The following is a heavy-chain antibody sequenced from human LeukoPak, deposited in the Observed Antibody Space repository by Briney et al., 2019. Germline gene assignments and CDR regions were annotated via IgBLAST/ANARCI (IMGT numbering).Heavy chain of an antibody. CDR2: IYYSGST. Sequence: SETLSLPCTVSGGSISSGGYYWSWIRQHPGKGREWIGYIYYSGSTYYNPSLKSRVTISVDTSKNQFSLKLSPVTAADTAVYYCARDVRYGYFDYWGQGTLVTVSS. D-gene: IGHD5-18*01. CDR1: GGSISSGGYY. CDR3: ARDVRYGYFDY. J-gene: IGHJ4*02. V-gene: IGHV4-31*03.